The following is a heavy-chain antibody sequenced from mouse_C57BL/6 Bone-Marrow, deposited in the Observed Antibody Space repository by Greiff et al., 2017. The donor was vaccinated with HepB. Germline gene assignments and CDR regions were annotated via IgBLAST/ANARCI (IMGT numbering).Heavy chain of an antibody. CDR1: GFTFSDYG. Sequence: EVKLMESGGGLVKPGGSLKLSCAASGFTFSDYGMHWVRQAPEKGLEWVAYISSGSSTIYYADTVKGRFTISRDNAKNTLFLQMTSLRSEDTAMYYCARPLYGRSSEYFDVWGTGTTVTVSS. V-gene: IGHV5-17*01. J-gene: IGHJ1*03. D-gene: IGHD1-1*01. CDR3: ARPLYGRSSEYFDV. CDR2: ISSGSSTI.